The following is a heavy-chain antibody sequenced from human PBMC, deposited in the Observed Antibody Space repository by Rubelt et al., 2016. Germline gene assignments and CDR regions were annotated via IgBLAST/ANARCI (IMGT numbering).Heavy chain of an antibody. CDR1: GGTFSSYA. J-gene: IGHJ4*02. V-gene: IGHV1-8*02. CDR2: MNPNSGNT. Sequence: QVQLVQSGAEVKKPGSSVKVSCKASGGTFSSYAISWVRQATGQGLEWLGWMNPNSGNTGYARTFQGRVTLTRDTSMSTAYLELSSLTSEDTVVYYCARNLPKTGDFDYWGQGTLVTVSS. D-gene: IGHD7-27*01. CDR3: ARNLPKTGDFDY.